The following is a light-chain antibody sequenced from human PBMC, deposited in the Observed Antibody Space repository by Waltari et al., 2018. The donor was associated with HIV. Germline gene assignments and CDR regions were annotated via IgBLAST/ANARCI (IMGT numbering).Light chain of an antibody. Sequence: QSVLTQPPSASGTPGQRVTISCSGSSSNIGSNTVNWSQQFPGMAPKLLIYSNNQRPSGVPDRFSGSKSGTSASLAISGLQSEDEGDYYCAAWDDSLNGYYVFGTGTKVTVL. CDR2: SNN. CDR3: AAWDDSLNGYYV. J-gene: IGLJ1*01. V-gene: IGLV1-44*01. CDR1: SSNIGSNT.